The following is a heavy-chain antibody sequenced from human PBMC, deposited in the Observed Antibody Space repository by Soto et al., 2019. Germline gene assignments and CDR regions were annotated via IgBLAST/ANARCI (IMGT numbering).Heavy chain of an antibody. Sequence: GSLGLACPGSGFTFGDYAMSWFRQAPGKGLEWVGFIRSKAYGGTTGYAASVKGRFTISRDDSKSIAYLQMNSLKTEDTAVYYCTRDRRRQTWGQGTLVTVYS. J-gene: IGHJ4*02. CDR1: GFTFGDYA. CDR2: IRSKAYGGTT. V-gene: IGHV3-49*03. CDR3: TRDRRRQT.